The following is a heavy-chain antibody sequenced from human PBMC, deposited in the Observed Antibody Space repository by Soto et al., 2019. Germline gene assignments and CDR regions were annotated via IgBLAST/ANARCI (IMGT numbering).Heavy chain of an antibody. Sequence: GGSLRLSCAASGFTFSSYEMNWVRQAPGKGLEWVSYISSSGSTIYYADSVKDRFTISRDNAKNSLYLQMNSLRAEDTAVYYCALIGTGYYYGMDVWGQGTTVTVSS. CDR1: GFTFSSYE. D-gene: IGHD1-20*01. J-gene: IGHJ6*02. V-gene: IGHV3-48*03. CDR2: ISSSGSTI. CDR3: ALIGTGYYYGMDV.